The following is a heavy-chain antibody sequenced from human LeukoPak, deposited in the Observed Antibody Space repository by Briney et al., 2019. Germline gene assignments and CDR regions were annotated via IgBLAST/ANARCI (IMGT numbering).Heavy chain of an antibody. CDR3: ARDASGYCSSTSCYPDTYYYYGMDV. CDR1: GGSISSYY. D-gene: IGHD2-2*01. J-gene: IGHJ6*02. Sequence: SETLSLTCTVSGGSISSYYWSWIRQPPGKGLEWIGYIYYSGSTNYNPSLKSRVTISVDTSKNQFSLKLSSVTAADTAVYYCARDASGYCSSTSCYPDTYYYYGMDVWGQGTTVTVSS. V-gene: IGHV4-59*12. CDR2: IYYSGST.